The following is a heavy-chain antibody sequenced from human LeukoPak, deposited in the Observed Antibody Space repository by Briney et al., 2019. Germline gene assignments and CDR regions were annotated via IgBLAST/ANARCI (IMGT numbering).Heavy chain of an antibody. V-gene: IGHV1-2*02. J-gene: IGHJ5*02. CDR1: GYTFTGYY. CDR2: INPNSGGT. Sequence: GASVNVSCKSSGYTFTGYYMHWVRQAPGQGLEWMGWINPNSGGTNYAQKSQGRVTMTRDTSISTAYMELSRLRSDDTAVYYCARGGHRYYGSGILQDYNWFDPWGQGTLVTVSS. CDR3: ARGGHRYYGSGILQDYNWFDP. D-gene: IGHD3-10*01.